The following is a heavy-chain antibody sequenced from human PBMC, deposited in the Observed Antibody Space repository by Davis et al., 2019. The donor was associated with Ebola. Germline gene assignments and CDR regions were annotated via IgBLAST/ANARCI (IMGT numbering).Heavy chain of an antibody. CDR3: ARDDVSSSDFDY. CDR2: INHSGST. D-gene: IGHD6-6*01. CDR1: GGSFSGYY. J-gene: IGHJ4*02. V-gene: IGHV4-34*01. Sequence: PSETLSLTCAVYGGSFSGYYWSWIRQPPGKGLEWIGEINHSGSTNYNPSLKSRVTISVDTSKNQFSLKLSSVTAADTAVYYCARDDVSSSDFDYWGQGTLVTVSS.